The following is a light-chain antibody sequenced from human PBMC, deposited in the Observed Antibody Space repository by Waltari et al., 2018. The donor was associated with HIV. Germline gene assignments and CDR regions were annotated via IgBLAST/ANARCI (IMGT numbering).Light chain of an antibody. CDR2: ATS. J-gene: IGKJ4*02. V-gene: IGKV1-39*01. Sequence: DIQLTQSPSSLSASVGDRVSITCRASQTFNTYLNWYQQIPGKAPKLLIYATSTLQSVVPLRFSGSVSGTDFTLTISSLQPEDFATYYCQQSHTNPRTFGRGTKVEVK. CDR1: QTFNTY. CDR3: QQSHTNPRT.